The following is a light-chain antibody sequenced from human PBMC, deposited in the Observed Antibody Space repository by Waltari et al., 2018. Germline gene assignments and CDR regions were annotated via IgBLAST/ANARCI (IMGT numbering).Light chain of an antibody. CDR1: QGISNY. Sequence: DIQMTQSPSSLSASVGDRVTITCQASQGISNYLAWYQQKSGKVPKLLIYAASTLQSGVPSRFSGSGFGTDFTLTISSLQPEDVATYYCQKYNNAPPFTFGPGTKVDIK. J-gene: IGKJ3*01. CDR2: AAS. V-gene: IGKV1-27*01. CDR3: QKYNNAPPFT.